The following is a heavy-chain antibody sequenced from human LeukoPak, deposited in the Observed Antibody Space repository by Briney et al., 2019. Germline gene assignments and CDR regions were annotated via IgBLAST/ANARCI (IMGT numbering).Heavy chain of an antibody. J-gene: IGHJ6*02. D-gene: IGHD3-3*01. CDR2: IGTAGDT. Sequence: GGSLRLSCAASGFTFSSYDMHWVRQATGKGLEWVSAIGTAGDTYYPGSVKGRFTISRDNAKNSLYLQMNSLRAEDTAVYYCARSITIFGVVIRWGMDVWGQGTTVIVSS. V-gene: IGHV3-13*01. CDR1: GFTFSSYD. CDR3: ARSITIFGVVIRWGMDV.